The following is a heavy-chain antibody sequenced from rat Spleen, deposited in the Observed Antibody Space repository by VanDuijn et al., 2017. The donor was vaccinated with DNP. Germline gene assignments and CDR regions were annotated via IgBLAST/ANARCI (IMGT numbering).Heavy chain of an antibody. CDR2: ISYDGST. J-gene: IGHJ4*01. CDR3: ARVQLGYYALDA. V-gene: IGHV5-7*01. Sequence: EVQLVESGGGLVQPGRSLKLSCAASGFTFSDYNMAWVRQAPKKGLEWVATISYDGSTYYRDSVKGRFTISRDNAKTTLYLQMNSLRSEDTATYYCARVQLGYYALDAWGQGTSVTVSS. CDR1: GFTFSDYN. D-gene: IGHD5-1*01.